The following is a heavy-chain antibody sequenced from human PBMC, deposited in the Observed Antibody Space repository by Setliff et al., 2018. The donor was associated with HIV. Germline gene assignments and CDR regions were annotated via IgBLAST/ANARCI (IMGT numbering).Heavy chain of an antibody. CDR1: GGTLSLYA. CDR3: ARDRSGIAVAAPDAFDV. J-gene: IGHJ3*01. D-gene: IGHD6-19*01. Sequence: GASVKVSCKASGGTLSLYAINWVRQAPGQGLEWMGGIIPRLGTPNYAHKFQGRVTITADKYSSTVYMELSSLRSEDSAVFYCARDRSGIAVAAPDAFDVWGQGTMVTVSS. V-gene: IGHV1-69*06. CDR2: IIPRLGTP.